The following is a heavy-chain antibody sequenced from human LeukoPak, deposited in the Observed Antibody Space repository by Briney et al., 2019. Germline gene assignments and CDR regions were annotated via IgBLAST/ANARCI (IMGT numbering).Heavy chain of an antibody. J-gene: IGHJ5*01. CDR2: ISSSGGII. CDR3: VRVGIASTDDNWFLS. CDR1: GFTFSTYS. Sequence: GGSLRLSCAASGFTFSTYSMNWVRQAPGKGLGWVSYISSSGGIIHDSDSVKGRFTISRDNAKNTLYLQMNTLRADDTPVYYCVRVGIASTDDNWFLSWGQRTLVTVSS. V-gene: IGHV3-48*01. D-gene: IGHD2-21*01.